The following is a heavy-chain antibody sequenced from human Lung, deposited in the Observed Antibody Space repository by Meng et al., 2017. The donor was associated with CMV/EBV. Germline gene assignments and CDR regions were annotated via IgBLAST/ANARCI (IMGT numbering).Heavy chain of an antibody. CDR1: GYTFTSYD. D-gene: IGHD3-3*01. CDR3: ARGMNDDFWSGAFDV. V-gene: IGHV1-8*01. Sequence: AXVXVSXXASGYTFTSYDINWVRQAPGQGLEWMGWMNANSGTTGYDQKFEGRVTMTRDTSISSAFMELSSLTSEDTAVYYCARGMNDDFWSGAFDVWGQGTXVTVSS. J-gene: IGHJ3*01. CDR2: MNANSGTT.